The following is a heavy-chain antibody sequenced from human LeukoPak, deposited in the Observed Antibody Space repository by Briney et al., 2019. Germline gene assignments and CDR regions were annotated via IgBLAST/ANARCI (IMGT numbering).Heavy chain of an antibody. V-gene: IGHV3-30*04. D-gene: IGHD6-13*01. CDR2: ITYDGCNK. CDR3: ARDALGIAAAGTFDYYYYMDV. CDR1: GLTFISYA. Sequence: GWSLRLSCAASGLTFISYAMHGVRPAPGKGLAGVAGITYDGCNKYYADSVKGRFTISRDNSKNTLYLQMNSLRAEDTAVYYCARDALGIAAAGTFDYYYYMDVWGKGTTVTVSS. J-gene: IGHJ6*03.